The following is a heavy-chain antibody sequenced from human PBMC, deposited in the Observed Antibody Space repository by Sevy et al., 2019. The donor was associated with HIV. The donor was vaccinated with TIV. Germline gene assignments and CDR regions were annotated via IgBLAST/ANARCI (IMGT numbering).Heavy chain of an antibody. CDR2: ISSSSSYI. CDR1: GFTFSSYS. D-gene: IGHD6-13*01. J-gene: IGHJ3*02. Sequence: GGSLRLSCAASGFTFSSYSMNWVRQAPGKGLEWVSSISSSSSYIYYADSVKGRFIISRDNAKNSLYLQMNSLRAEDTAVYYCARCIAAAGTPGVFDIWGQGTMVTVSS. V-gene: IGHV3-21*01. CDR3: ARCIAAAGTPGVFDI.